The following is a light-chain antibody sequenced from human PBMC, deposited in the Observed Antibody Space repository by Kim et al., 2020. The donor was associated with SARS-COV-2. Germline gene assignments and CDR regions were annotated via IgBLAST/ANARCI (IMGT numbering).Light chain of an antibody. CDR3: QQYTNWFMYT. CDR1: QNVGTS. V-gene: IGKV3D-15*01. CDR2: GAS. Sequence: EIVMTQSPATLSVSPGDTASVSCRASQNVGTSVDWYQQKPGQPPRLLIDGASTRATGTPARFSGGGSGTDFTLTISSLQSEDFAVYYCQQYTNWFMYTFGQGTKLEI. J-gene: IGKJ2*01.